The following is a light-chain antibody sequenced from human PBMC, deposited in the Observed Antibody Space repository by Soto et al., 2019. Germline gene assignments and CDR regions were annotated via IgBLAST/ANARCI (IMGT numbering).Light chain of an antibody. V-gene: IGKV1-39*01. Sequence: DIQMTQSPSTLSASVGDRVTITCRASQSISNWLAWYQQKPGKTPKVLIYAASNLQSGVPSRFSGSGSGTDFTLTISSLQPEDFATYYCQQSYSTPITFGQGTRLEIK. J-gene: IGKJ5*01. CDR3: QQSYSTPIT. CDR1: QSISNW. CDR2: AAS.